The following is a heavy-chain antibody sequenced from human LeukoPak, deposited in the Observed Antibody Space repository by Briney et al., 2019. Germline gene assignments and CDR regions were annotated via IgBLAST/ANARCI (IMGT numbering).Heavy chain of an antibody. D-gene: IGHD4-17*01. V-gene: IGHV3-21*01. CDR3: ARDYGVSYAFDI. CDR1: GFTFSSYS. Sequence: GGSLRLSCAASGFTFSSYSMNWVRQAPGKGLEWVSSISSSSSYIYYADSVKGRFTISRDNAKNSLYLQMNSLRVEDTAVYYCARDYGVSYAFDIWGQGTMVTVPS. CDR2: ISSSSSYI. J-gene: IGHJ3*02.